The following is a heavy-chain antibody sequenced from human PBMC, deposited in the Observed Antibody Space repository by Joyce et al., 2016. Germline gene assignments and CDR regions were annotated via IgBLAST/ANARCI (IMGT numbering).Heavy chain of an antibody. CDR1: GFLFGDYS. CDR3: TRIGDCSGGSCYEGWFDP. J-gene: IGHJ5*02. CDR2: IRSKAYGGTT. Sequence: EVQLVESGGGLVKPGRSLRLSCTSSGFLFGDYSLNWFGQAPGKGLEWVGFIRSKAYGGTTDYAASVKGRFSISSDDSKSIAYLQMNSLKTEDTAVYYCTRIGDCSGGSCYEGWFDPWGQGTLVTVSS. D-gene: IGHD2-15*01. V-gene: IGHV3-49*05.